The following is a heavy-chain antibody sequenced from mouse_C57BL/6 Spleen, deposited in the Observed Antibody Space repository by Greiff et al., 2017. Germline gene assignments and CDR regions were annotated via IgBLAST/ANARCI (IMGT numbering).Heavy chain of an antibody. D-gene: IGHD1-1*01. J-gene: IGHJ4*01. CDR2: IWTGGGT. CDR3: ARNNYGSSYGYAMDY. CDR1: GFSLTSYA. Sequence: VQLMESGPGLVAPSQSLSITCTVSGFSLTSYAISWVRQPPGKGLEWLGVIWTGGGTNYNSALKSRLSISKDNSKSQVFLKMNSLQTDDTARYYCARNNYGSSYGYAMDYWGQGTSVTVSS. V-gene: IGHV2-9-1*01.